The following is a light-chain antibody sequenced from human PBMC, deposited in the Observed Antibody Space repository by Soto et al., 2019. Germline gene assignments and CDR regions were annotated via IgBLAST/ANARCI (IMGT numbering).Light chain of an antibody. V-gene: IGKV3-20*01. CDR2: GAS. Sequence: EIVLTQSPAILSVSPGERATLSCRASQSISRSLAWYQQKPGQALRLLIDGASTRATGIPDRFSGRGSGTDFTLTISRLEPEDVAVYYCQQYEAVVTFGQGAKVDIK. CDR1: QSISRS. J-gene: IGKJ1*01. CDR3: QQYEAVVT.